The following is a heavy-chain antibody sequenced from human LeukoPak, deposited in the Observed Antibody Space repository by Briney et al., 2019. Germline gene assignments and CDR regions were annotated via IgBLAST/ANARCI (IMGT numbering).Heavy chain of an antibody. V-gene: IGHV3-21*01. CDR3: ARDYRRWSEY. CDR1: GFTFSSYS. Sequence: GGSLRLSCAASGFTFSSYSMNWVRQAPGKGLEWVSSISSSSYIYYADSVTGRFTISRDNAKNSLFLQMNSLRAEDAAVYYCARDYRRWSEYWGQGTLVTVSS. CDR2: ISSSSYI. J-gene: IGHJ4*02. D-gene: IGHD2-15*01.